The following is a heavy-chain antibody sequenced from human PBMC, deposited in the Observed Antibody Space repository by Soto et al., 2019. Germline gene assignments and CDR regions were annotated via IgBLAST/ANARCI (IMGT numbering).Heavy chain of an antibody. CDR2: INPKSGDT. J-gene: IGHJ6*02. CDR3: ARSSGGYSYNGMDV. Sequence: ASVQVCCKASGCTFTGYYIHWVRQAPGQGLEWMGWINPKSGDTKYAQKFQGRVTVTRDTSISTAYMELSRLRAGDTAVYYCARSSGGYSYNGMDVWGQGTTVTVSS. D-gene: IGHD1-26*01. V-gene: IGHV1-2*02. CDR1: GCTFTGYY.